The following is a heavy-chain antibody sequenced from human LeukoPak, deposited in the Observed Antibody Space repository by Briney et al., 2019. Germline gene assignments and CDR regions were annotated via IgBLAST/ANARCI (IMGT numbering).Heavy chain of an antibody. J-gene: IGHJ5*02. CDR1: GFTFSTYW. V-gene: IGHV3-7*01. Sequence: GGSLRLSCVAPGFTFSTYWMSWVRQAPGKGLECVANIKSDGSEKYYVDSVKGRFTISRDNAKNSLYLQMNSLRAEDTAVYYCASGYCSGGSCYPNWFDPWGQGTLVTVSS. CDR3: ASGYCSGGSCYPNWFDP. D-gene: IGHD2-15*01. CDR2: IKSDGSEK.